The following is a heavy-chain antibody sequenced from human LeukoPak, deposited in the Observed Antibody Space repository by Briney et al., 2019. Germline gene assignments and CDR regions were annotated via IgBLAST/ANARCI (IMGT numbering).Heavy chain of an antibody. V-gene: IGHV3-74*01. CDR1: GFTFSSYW. CDR2: INSDGSST. CDR3: ARDQSSGWYPHWFDP. Sequence: GGSLRLSCAASGFTFSSYWMHWVRQAPGKGLVWVSRINSDGSSTSYADSVKGRFTISRDSAKNTLYLQMNSLRAEDTAVYYCARDQSSGWYPHWFDPWGQGTLVTVSS. D-gene: IGHD6-19*01. J-gene: IGHJ5*02.